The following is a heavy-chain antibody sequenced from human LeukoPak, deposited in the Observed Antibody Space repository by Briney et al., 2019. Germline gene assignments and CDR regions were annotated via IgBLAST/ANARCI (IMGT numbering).Heavy chain of an antibody. J-gene: IGHJ4*02. CDR3: ATHGSGSPEYYFDY. D-gene: IGHD3-10*01. Sequence: SVKVSYKASGGTFSSYAISWVRQAPGQVLEWMGGIIPIFGTANYAQKFQGRVTITADESTSTAYMELSSLRSEDTAVYYCATHGSGSPEYYFDYWGQGTLVAVSS. CDR1: GGTFSSYA. V-gene: IGHV1-69*01. CDR2: IIPIFGTA.